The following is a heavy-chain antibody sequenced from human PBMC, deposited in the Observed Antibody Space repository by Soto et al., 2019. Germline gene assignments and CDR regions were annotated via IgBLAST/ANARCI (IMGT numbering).Heavy chain of an antibody. Sequence: ASVKVSCKASGYTFTSYGISWVRQAPGQGLEWMGWISAYNGNTNYAQKLQGRVTMTTDTSTSTAYMELRSLRSDDTAVYYCARVLYRMGGETYDYYCYYMDVWGQGTTDTVSS. CDR2: ISAYNGNT. CDR3: ARVLYRMGGETYDYYCYYMDV. CDR1: GYTFTSYG. V-gene: IGHV1-18*01. D-gene: IGHD3-16*01. J-gene: IGHJ6*03.